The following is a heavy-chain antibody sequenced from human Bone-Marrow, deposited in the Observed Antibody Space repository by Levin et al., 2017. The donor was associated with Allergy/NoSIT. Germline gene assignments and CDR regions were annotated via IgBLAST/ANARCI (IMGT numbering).Heavy chain of an antibody. Sequence: GGSLRLSCAASGFTFSSYAMSWVRQAPGKGLEWVSAISGSGGSTYYADSVKGRFTISRDNSKNTLYLQMNSLRAEDTAVYYCALNRGYCSSTSCYGRAWFDPWGQGTLVTVSS. CDR3: ALNRGYCSSTSCYGRAWFDP. CDR2: ISGSGGST. D-gene: IGHD2-2*01. V-gene: IGHV3-23*01. CDR1: GFTFSSYA. J-gene: IGHJ5*02.